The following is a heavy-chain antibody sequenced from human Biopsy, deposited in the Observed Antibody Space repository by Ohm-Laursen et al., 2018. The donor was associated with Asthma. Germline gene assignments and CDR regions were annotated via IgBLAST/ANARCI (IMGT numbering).Heavy chain of an antibody. CDR3: ARRRDGHNFGFDY. D-gene: IGHD5-24*01. CDR2: IVPLLHRP. V-gene: IGHV1-69*01. J-gene: IGHJ4*02. Sequence: SSVKVSCKASGVTFPNNDISWFRQAPGQGPEWLGGIVPLLHRPQYAQRLQGRVTITADESTSTAYMELRNLKSDDTAVYFCARRRDGHNFGFDYWGQGTLVTVSS. CDR1: GVTFPNND.